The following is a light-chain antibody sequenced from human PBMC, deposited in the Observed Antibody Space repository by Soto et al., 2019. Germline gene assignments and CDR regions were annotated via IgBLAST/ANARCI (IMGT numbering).Light chain of an antibody. CDR2: GVT. CDR1: SSDVGAYNY. J-gene: IGLJ1*01. CDR3: FSPRGGDYHV. Sequence: QSVLTQPASVSGSPGQSITISCTGTSSDVGAYNYVSWYQQYPGKAPKLIIYGVTNRPSGVSNRFSGSKTGNTASLTISGLQAEDEADYYRFSPRGGDYHVFGNGNKGTVL. V-gene: IGLV2-14*01.